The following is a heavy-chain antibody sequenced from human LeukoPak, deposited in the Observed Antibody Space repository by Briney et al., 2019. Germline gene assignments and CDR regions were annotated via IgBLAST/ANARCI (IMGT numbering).Heavy chain of an antibody. Sequence: GGSLRLSCAASGFTFSSCAMSWVRQAPGKGLEWVSAFSGSGGSTYYADSVKGRFTISRDNSKNTLYLQMNSLRAEDTAVYYCAKSPSNLATITGFDYWGQGTLVTVSS. CDR2: FSGSGGST. CDR1: GFTFSSCA. D-gene: IGHD5-24*01. CDR3: AKSPSNLATITGFDY. V-gene: IGHV3-23*01. J-gene: IGHJ4*02.